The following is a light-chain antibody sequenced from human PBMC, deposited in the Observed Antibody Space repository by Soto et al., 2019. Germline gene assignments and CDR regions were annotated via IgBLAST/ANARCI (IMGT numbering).Light chain of an antibody. CDR2: NAA. CDR3: QQYYKWPPFT. CDR1: QRIDTS. Sequence: EIVMTQSPATLSVSPGERATLSCRASQRIDTSLAWYQQRPVQAPRLLLYNAATRATGIPARFSGRGFGTEFTLTISSRQSEDFALYYCQQYYKWPPFTFGPGTKVDI. J-gene: IGKJ3*01. V-gene: IGKV3-15*01.